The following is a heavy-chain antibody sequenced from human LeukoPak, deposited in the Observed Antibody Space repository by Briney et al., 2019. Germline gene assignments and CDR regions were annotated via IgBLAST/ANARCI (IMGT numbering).Heavy chain of an antibody. J-gene: IGHJ4*02. CDR1: GFTFSSYG. CDR2: ISSGGSDSGGT. D-gene: IGHD3-22*01. CDR3: AKEVGSSYYYFDQ. V-gene: IGHV3-23*01. Sequence: GGSLRLSCAASGFTFSSYGMNWVRQAPGKGLEWVSAISSGGSDSGGTYYADSVKGRFTISRDNSRNTLDLQMNSLRAEDTAVYYCAKEVGSSYYYFDQWGQGTLVTVSS.